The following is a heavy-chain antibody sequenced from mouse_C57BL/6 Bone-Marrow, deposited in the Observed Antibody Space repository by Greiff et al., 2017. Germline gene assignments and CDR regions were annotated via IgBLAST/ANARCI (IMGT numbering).Heavy chain of an antibody. J-gene: IGHJ3*01. V-gene: IGHV1-62-2*01. CDR2: IYPGSGSI. D-gene: IGHD2-4*01. CDR3: ARNEEGYDYDVWFAD. CDR1: GYTFTEYT. Sequence: QVQLQQSGAELVKPGASVKLSCKASGYTFTEYTIHWVKQRSGQGLEWIGWIYPGSGSIKYNEKFKDKATVTADKSSSTVYMEHSRVTSEDSAVYFCARNEEGYDYDVWFADWGQGTLVTVSA.